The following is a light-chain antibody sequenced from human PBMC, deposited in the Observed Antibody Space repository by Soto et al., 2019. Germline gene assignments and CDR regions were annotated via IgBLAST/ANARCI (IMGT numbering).Light chain of an antibody. J-gene: IGKJ5*01. CDR3: QQSYGTPGT. CDR2: AAT. Sequence: IQMTQPPSSLSASVGDRVSITCRPSQTISKYLHWYQQTPGKAPKLLIYAATSLQSGVPSRFSGSGSETDFTLTINSLQPEDFATYYCQQSYGTPGTFGQGTRLEIK. V-gene: IGKV1-39*01. CDR1: QTISKY.